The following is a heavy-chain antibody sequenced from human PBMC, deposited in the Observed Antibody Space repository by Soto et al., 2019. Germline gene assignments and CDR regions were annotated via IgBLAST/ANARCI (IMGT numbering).Heavy chain of an antibody. V-gene: IGHV3-23*01. CDR3: AKVRDIGSYYGHYFDY. D-gene: IGHD3-22*01. Sequence: PGGSLRLSCVASGFIFNNYVLTWVRQAPGKGLEWVSAISGGGGTTYYADSVKGRFTISRDNSKNTLFLQMKTLRAEDTALYYCAKVRDIGSYYGHYFDYWGQGTLVTVSS. CDR1: GFIFNNYV. CDR2: ISGGGGTT. J-gene: IGHJ4*02.